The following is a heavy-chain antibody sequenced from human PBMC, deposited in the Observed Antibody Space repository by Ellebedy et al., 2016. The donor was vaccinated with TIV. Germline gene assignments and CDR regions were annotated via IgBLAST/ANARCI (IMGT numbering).Heavy chain of an antibody. V-gene: IGHV1-46*01. CDR3: ARDFTNVVVEGGLPLSESWFDP. Sequence: ASVKVSCKASGYTFSTYYMHWVRQAPGEGLEWMGITSPSGVFWKYAKKFEGRVTMTTDTSTSTVYMALSSLRSDDTAVYYCARDFTNVVVEGGLPLSESWFDPWGQGTLVTVSS. D-gene: IGHD2-8*01. CDR2: TSPSGVFW. CDR1: GYTFSTYY. J-gene: IGHJ5*02.